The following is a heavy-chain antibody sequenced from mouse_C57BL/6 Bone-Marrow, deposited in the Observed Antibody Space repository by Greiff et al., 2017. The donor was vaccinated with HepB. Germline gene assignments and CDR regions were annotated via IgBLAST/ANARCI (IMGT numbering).Heavy chain of an antibody. CDR1: GYTFTSYD. D-gene: IGHD1-1*01. J-gene: IGHJ1*03. CDR3: AYYYGSISYWYFDV. CDR2: IYPRDGST. Sequence: VQLQESGPELVKPGASVKLSCKASGYTFTSYDINWVKQRPGQGLEWIGWIYPRDGSTKYNEKFKGKATLTVDTSSSTASMELHRLTSEDSAVYFCAYYYGSISYWYFDVWGTGTTVTVSS. V-gene: IGHV1-85*01.